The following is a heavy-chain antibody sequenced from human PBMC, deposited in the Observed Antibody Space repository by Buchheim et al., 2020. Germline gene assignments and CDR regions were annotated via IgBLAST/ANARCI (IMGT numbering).Heavy chain of an antibody. CDR2: ISSGGSKK. D-gene: IGHD1-26*01. V-gene: IGHV3-30*18. CDR3: AKDLSGSYWSADH. J-gene: IGHJ5*02. Sequence: QVHLVESGGGVVQPGRSLRLSCAASGFDFSGCGMHWGRQAPGKGLEWVAVISSGGSKKYYADSVNGRFTISRDNSRNTLYLQMDSLWPEDTAVYYCAKDLSGSYWSADHWGQGTL. CDR1: GFDFSGCG.